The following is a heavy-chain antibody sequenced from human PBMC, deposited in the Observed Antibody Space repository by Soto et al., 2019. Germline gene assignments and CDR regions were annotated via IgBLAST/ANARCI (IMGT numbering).Heavy chain of an antibody. V-gene: IGHV1-18*01. CDR2: ISLYSDGT. J-gene: IGHJ5*02. D-gene: IGHD2-2*01. CDR3: ARVVPGAEAWFGP. Sequence: GASVKVSCKTSGYTFSNYGITWVRQAPGQPLEWLGWISLYSDGTNYAQKFQGRDSMTTDTSTTTAYMELRSLRSDDTAVYYCARVVPGAEAWFGPWGQGTLVTAPQ. CDR1: GYTFSNYG.